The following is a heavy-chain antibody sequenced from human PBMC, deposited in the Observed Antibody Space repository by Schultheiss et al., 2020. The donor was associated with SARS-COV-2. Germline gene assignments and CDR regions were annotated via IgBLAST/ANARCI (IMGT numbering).Heavy chain of an antibody. CDR1: GYTFTSYD. CDR3: ARHPRGYGDNWFDP. V-gene: IGHV1-2*04. J-gene: IGHJ5*02. D-gene: IGHD4-17*01. Sequence: ASVKVSCKASGYTFTSYDINWVRQATGQGLEWMGWINPNSGGTNYAQKFQGWVTMTRDTSISTAYMELSRLRSDDTAVYYCARHPRGYGDNWFDPWGQGTLVTVSS. CDR2: INPNSGGT.